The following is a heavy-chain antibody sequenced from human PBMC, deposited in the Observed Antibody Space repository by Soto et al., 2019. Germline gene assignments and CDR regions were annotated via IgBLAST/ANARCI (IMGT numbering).Heavy chain of an antibody. CDR2: INPNNGGT. CDR1: GYTFSDYY. D-gene: IGHD3-9*01. CDR3: ARDVLQMGETRYQFDY. V-gene: IGHV1-2*04. J-gene: IGHJ4*02. Sequence: ASVKVSCKASGYTFSDYYIHWVRQAPGQGLEWMGWINPNNGGTNYAQRFQGWVTMTRDTSINTAYMELSSLKSDDTAMYYCARDVLQMGETRYQFDYWGQGTLVTVSS.